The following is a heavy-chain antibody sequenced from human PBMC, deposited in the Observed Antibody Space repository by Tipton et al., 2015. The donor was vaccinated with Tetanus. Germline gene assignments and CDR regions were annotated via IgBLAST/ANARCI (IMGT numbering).Heavy chain of an antibody. Sequence: QVQLVQSGAEVKKPGASVKVSCKASGYTFTGYYMYWVRQAPGQGLEWMGWIDPNSGGTVYAQKFQGRATMTRDTSISTAYMELRSLRSDDTAVYYCARDRGDYIYYGMDVWGPGTTVTVS. J-gene: IGHJ6*02. CDR2: IDPNSGGT. V-gene: IGHV1-2*02. D-gene: IGHD3-22*01. CDR3: ARDRGDYIYYGMDV. CDR1: GYTFTGYY.